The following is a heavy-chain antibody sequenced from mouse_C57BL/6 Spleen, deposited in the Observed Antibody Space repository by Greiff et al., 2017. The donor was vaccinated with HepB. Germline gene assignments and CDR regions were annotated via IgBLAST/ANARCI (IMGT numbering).Heavy chain of an antibody. D-gene: IGHD1-1*01. CDR3: ASYYYGSSGWFAY. V-gene: IGHV1-53*01. Sequence: VQLQQSGTELVKPGASVKLSCKASGYTFTSYWMHWVKQRPGQGLEWIGNINPSNGGTNYNEKFKSKATLTVDKSSSTAYMQLSSLTSEDSAVYYCASYYYGSSGWFAYWGQGTLVTVSA. CDR1: GYTFTSYW. CDR2: INPSNGGT. J-gene: IGHJ3*01.